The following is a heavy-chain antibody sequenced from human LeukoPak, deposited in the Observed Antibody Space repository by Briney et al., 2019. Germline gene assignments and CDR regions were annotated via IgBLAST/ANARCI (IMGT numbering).Heavy chain of an antibody. CDR1: GFTFSDSS. V-gene: IGHV3-73*01. CDR3: SRDSGTYNWLDP. J-gene: IGHJ5*02. D-gene: IGHD1-26*01. Sequence: GGSLRLSCAASGFTFSDSSIHWVRQASGKGLEWIGLMEKELNGYATAYAASVRGRFTISRDDSQNTAYLQMDSLKTEDTALYYCSRDSGTYNWLDPWGQGTLVTVSS. CDR2: MEKELNGYAT.